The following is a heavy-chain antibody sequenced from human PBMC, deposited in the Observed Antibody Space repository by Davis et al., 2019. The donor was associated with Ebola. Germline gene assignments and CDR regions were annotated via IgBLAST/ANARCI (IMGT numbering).Heavy chain of an antibody. D-gene: IGHD3-22*01. Sequence: MPSETLSLTCTVSGGSISSSSYYWGWIRQPPGKGLEWIGSIYYSGSTYYNESLESRVTIIVDTSKNQFSLKLSSVTAADTAVYYCARSLTMIVPVMGYWGQGTLVTVSS. V-gene: IGHV4-39*01. J-gene: IGHJ4*02. CDR1: GGSISSSSYY. CDR2: IYYSGST. CDR3: ARSLTMIVPVMGY.